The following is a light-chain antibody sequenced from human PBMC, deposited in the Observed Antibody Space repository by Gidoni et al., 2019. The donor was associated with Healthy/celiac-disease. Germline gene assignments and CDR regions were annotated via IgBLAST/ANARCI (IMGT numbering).Light chain of an antibody. Sequence: EIAMTQSPATLSVSPGERATLPCRASQSVSSYLAWYQQKPGQAPRLLIYGASTRATGIPARFSGSGSGTEFTLTISSLQSEDFAVYYCQQYNNWSLTFGGGTKVEIK. CDR1: QSVSSY. CDR2: GAS. CDR3: QQYNNWSLT. J-gene: IGKJ4*01. V-gene: IGKV3-15*01.